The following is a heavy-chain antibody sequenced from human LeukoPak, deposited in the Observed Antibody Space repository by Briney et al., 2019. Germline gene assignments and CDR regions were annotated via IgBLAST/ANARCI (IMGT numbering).Heavy chain of an antibody. CDR2: IYHSGTT. D-gene: IGHD3-22*01. J-gene: IGHJ3*02. Sequence: SETLSLTCAVSGGSISSSNWWTWVRQPPGKGLEWLGEIYHSGTTNYNPSLKSRVTISVDKSKNQFSLNLSSVTAADTAVYYCARAPDGYEAFDIWGQGTMVTVSS. CDR1: GGSISSSNW. CDR3: ARAPDGYEAFDI. V-gene: IGHV4-4*02.